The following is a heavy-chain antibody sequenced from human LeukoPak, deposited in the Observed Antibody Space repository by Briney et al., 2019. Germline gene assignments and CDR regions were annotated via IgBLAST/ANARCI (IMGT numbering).Heavy chain of an antibody. CDR3: AGGGGQVVTRNFDY. Sequence: PGRSLRLSRAASGFTFSNFAMHWVRQAPGKGLKWVTVVSYDGNNQYYADSVKGRFTISRDNSKNTLYLQMNSLRAEDTAVYHCAGGGGQVVTRNFDYWGQGTLVTVSS. D-gene: IGHD4-23*01. CDR2: VSYDGNNQ. J-gene: IGHJ4*02. V-gene: IGHV3-30-3*01. CDR1: GFTFSNFA.